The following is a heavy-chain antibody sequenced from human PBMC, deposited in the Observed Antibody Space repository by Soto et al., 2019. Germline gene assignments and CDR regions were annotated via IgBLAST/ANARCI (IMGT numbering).Heavy chain of an antibody. J-gene: IGHJ4*02. D-gene: IGHD3-3*01. Sequence: QVLLVESGGGVVQPGGSLRLSCAASEFTFSTYPMHWVRQAPGKGLEWVAVISHDAGNKYYGDSMKGRFTISRDNSQNTLYLQMNSLRGDDTAVYYCARGASDFWGGYPEIHFFDSWGQGTLVTVSS. CDR2: ISHDAGNK. CDR3: ARGASDFWGGYPEIHFFDS. V-gene: IGHV3-30-3*01. CDR1: EFTFSTYP.